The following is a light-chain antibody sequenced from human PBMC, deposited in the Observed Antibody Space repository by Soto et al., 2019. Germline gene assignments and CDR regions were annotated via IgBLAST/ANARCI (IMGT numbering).Light chain of an antibody. Sequence: DIQMTQSPSSLSASVGDRVTITCQASQDINNYLNWYQQKPGKAPKLLIYDASNLETGVPSRFSGSGSGTDFTFTISSLQPEDIATYYCQQYNNLYNLLITFGQGTRLEIK. V-gene: IGKV1-33*01. CDR2: DAS. CDR3: QQYNNLYNLLIT. J-gene: IGKJ5*01. CDR1: QDINNY.